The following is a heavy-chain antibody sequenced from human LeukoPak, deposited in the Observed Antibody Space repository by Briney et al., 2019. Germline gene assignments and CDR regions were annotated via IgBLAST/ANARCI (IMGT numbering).Heavy chain of an antibody. CDR2: INPSGGST. CDR3: ARDLGYGDPGVAYYFDY. Sequence: ASVKVSCKASGYTFTSYYMHWVRQAPGQGLEWMGIINPSGGSTSYAQKFQGRVTMTRDTSTSTVYMELNSLRSEDTAVYYCARDLGYGDPGVAYYFDYWGQGTLVTVSS. V-gene: IGHV1-46*01. CDR1: GYTFTSYY. D-gene: IGHD4-17*01. J-gene: IGHJ4*02.